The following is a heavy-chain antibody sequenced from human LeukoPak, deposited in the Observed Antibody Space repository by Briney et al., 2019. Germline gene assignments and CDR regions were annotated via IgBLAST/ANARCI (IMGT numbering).Heavy chain of an antibody. CDR1: GFTFSSYG. CDR3: ARTRYNWNQYYFDY. V-gene: IGHV3-33*01. Sequence: GGSLRLSCAASGFTFSSYGMHWVRQAPGKGLEWVAVIWYDGSDKYCADSVKGRFTISRDNSKNTLYLQMNSLRAEDTAVYYCARTRYNWNQYYFDYWGQGTLVTVSS. D-gene: IGHD1-20*01. CDR2: IWYDGSDK. J-gene: IGHJ4*02.